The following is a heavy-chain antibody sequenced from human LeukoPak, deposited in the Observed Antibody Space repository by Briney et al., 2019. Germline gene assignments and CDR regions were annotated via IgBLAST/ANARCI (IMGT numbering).Heavy chain of an antibody. D-gene: IGHD6-13*01. CDR1: GGSISSYY. V-gene: IGHV4-59*08. Sequence: SETLSLTCTVSGGSISSYYWGWIRQPPGKGLEWIGYIYYSGSTNYNPSLKSRVTISVHKSKNQFSLKLSSVTAADTAVYYCARQGGYSSSPDFWGQGTLVTVSS. CDR2: IYYSGST. J-gene: IGHJ4*02. CDR3: ARQGGYSSSPDF.